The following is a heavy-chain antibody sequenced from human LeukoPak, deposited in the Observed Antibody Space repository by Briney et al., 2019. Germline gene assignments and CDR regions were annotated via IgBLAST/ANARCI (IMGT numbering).Heavy chain of an antibody. D-gene: IGHD3-9*01. Sequence: GGSLRLSCAASGFTFSSYGMHWVRQAPGKGLEGVAVIWYDGSNKYYADSVKGRFTISRDNSKNTLYLQMNSLRAEDTALYYCARGLRGGYFDWSDAHDAFDIWGQGTMVTVSS. CDR1: GFTFSSYG. V-gene: IGHV3-33*01. CDR2: IWYDGSNK. CDR3: ARGLRGGYFDWSDAHDAFDI. J-gene: IGHJ3*02.